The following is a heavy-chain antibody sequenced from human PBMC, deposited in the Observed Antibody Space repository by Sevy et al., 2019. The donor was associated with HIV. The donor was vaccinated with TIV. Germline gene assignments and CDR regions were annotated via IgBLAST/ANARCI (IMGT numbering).Heavy chain of an antibody. CDR2: IYSDGRT. CDR3: ARDRYYDASGYYYYYYGMDV. D-gene: IGHD3-22*01. CDR1: GLSVSDNY. V-gene: IGHV3-66*01. J-gene: IGHJ6*02. Sequence: GGSLRLSCAASGLSVSDNYMNWVRQAPGTGLELVSVIYSDGRTYYPDSVKGRFSISRDNSKNTLYLHMKSLRPEDTAVYYCARDRYYDASGYYYYYYGMDVWGQGTTVTVSS.